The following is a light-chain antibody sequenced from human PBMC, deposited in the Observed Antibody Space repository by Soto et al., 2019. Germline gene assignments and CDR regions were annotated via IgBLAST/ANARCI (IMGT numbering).Light chain of an antibody. Sequence: QSVLTQPASVSGSPGQSITISCTGTSSDVGGYNYVSWYQHHPGKAPKLMIYDVCNRPSGVSNRFSGSKSGNTASLTISGLRPEDEADYYCSSYTTSNTRQIVFGTGTKVTVL. J-gene: IGLJ1*01. CDR1: SSDVGGYNY. V-gene: IGLV2-14*03. CDR3: SSYTTSNTRQIV. CDR2: DVC.